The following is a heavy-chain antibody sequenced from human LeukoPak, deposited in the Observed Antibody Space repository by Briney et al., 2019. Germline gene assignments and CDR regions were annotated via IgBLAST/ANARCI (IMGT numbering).Heavy chain of an antibody. Sequence: PGGSLRLSCAASGFTFSSCRMSWVRQAPGQGLEWVASINQDGSEKYYVDSVGGRFTISRDNAKNSLYLQMNSLRADDTAVYYCARGPVMVRGVPPDYWGQGTLVTVSS. CDR1: GFTFSSCR. CDR2: INQDGSEK. J-gene: IGHJ4*02. CDR3: ARGPVMVRGVPPDY. V-gene: IGHV3-7*01. D-gene: IGHD3-10*01.